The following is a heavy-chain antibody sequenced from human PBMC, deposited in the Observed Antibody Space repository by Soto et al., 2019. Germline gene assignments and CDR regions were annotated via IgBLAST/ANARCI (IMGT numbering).Heavy chain of an antibody. D-gene: IGHD6-19*01. Sequence: GGSLRLSCAASGFTFSSYWMSWVRQAPGKGLEWVANIKQDGSEKYYVDSVKGRFTISRDNAKNSLYLQMNSLRAEDTAVYYCAREEGSGPEEIYYYYYMDVWGKGTTVTVSS. CDR3: AREEGSGPEEIYYYYYMDV. V-gene: IGHV3-7*01. CDR1: GFTFSSYW. CDR2: IKQDGSEK. J-gene: IGHJ6*03.